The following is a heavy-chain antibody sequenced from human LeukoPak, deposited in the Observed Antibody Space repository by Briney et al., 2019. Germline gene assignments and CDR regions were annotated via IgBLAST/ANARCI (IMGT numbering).Heavy chain of an antibody. J-gene: IGHJ4*02. CDR2: INHSGST. Sequence: SETLSLTCAVYGGSFSGYYWSWIRQPPGKGLEWIGEINHSGSTNYNPSLKSRVTISVDTSKNQFSLKLSSVTAADTAVYYCAGGSSVPGYFDYWGQGTLVTVSS. V-gene: IGHV4-34*01. CDR3: AGGSSVPGYFDY. D-gene: IGHD5/OR15-5a*01. CDR1: GGSFSGYY.